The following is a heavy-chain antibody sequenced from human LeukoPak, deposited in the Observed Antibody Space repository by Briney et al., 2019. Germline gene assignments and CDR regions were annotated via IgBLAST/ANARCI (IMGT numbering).Heavy chain of an antibody. Sequence: PGGSLRLSCGVSGFTFSNFGMSWVRQAPGKGLEWVATISGSGGSTYYADSVKGRFTISRDNSKNTLYLQMNSLRAEDSAVYYCAKELYDILTGYPGDAFDIWGQGTMVTVSS. J-gene: IGHJ3*02. CDR2: ISGSGGST. D-gene: IGHD3-9*01. V-gene: IGHV3-23*01. CDR1: GFTFSNFG. CDR3: AKELYDILTGYPGDAFDI.